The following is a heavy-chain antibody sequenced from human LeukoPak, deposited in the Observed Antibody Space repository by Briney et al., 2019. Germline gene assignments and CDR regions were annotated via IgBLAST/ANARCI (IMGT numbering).Heavy chain of an antibody. CDR1: GYTFTNYA. CDR3: AGLDYYGSGSYDY. Sequence: ASVKVSCKASGYTFTNYAVSWVRQAPGQGLEYMGYISAYNGNTNYAQNFRGRLTMTTDTSTSTAYMELRSLRSDDTAVYYCAGLDYYGSGSYDYWGQGTLVTVSS. J-gene: IGHJ4*02. CDR2: ISAYNGNT. V-gene: IGHV1-18*01. D-gene: IGHD3-10*01.